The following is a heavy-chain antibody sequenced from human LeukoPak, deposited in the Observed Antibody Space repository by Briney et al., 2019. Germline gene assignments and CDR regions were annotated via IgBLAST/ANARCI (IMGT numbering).Heavy chain of an antibody. CDR3: ARATRFLEFYFDY. CDR2: IYYSGST. J-gene: IGHJ4*02. V-gene: IGHV4-59*01. Sequence: PSETLSLTCTVSGGSISSYYWSWIRQPPGKGLEWIGYIYYSGSTNYNPSLKSRVTISVDTSKNQFSLKLSSVTAADAAVYYCARATRFLEFYFDYWGQGTLVTVSS. CDR1: GGSISSYY. D-gene: IGHD3-3*01.